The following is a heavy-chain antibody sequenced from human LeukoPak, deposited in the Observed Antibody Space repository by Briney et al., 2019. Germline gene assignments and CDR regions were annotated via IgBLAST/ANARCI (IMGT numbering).Heavy chain of an antibody. D-gene: IGHD5-12*01. Sequence: KASETLSLTCTVSDGSISIYSWSWIRQPPGEGLQWIGSISYSGSTSYNPSLKSRVTMSVDTSKNQFSLKLSSVTAADTAVYYCARHGGESIVAMILHAFDSWGQGTMVTVSS. CDR2: ISYSGST. CDR1: DGSISIYS. V-gene: IGHV4-59*08. J-gene: IGHJ3*02. CDR3: ARHGGESIVAMILHAFDS.